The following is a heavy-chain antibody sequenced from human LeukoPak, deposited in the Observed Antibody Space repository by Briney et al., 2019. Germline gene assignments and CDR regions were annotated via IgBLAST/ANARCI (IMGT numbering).Heavy chain of an antibody. Sequence: ASVKVSCKASGGTFSSYAISWVRQAPGQGLEWMGGIIPIFGTANYAQKFQGRVTITADESTSTAYMELSSLRSEDTAVYYCATKRGYSYGSPHWGQGTLVTVSS. J-gene: IGHJ4*02. CDR2: IIPIFGTA. CDR3: ATKRGYSYGSPH. V-gene: IGHV1-69*01. D-gene: IGHD5-18*01. CDR1: GGTFSSYA.